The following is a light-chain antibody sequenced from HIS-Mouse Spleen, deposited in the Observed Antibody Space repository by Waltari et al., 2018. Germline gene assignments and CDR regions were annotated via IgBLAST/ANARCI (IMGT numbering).Light chain of an antibody. CDR1: KLGDKY. CDR3: QAWDSSTAWV. V-gene: IGLV3-1*01. CDR2: QDS. J-gene: IGLJ2*01. Sequence: SYELTQPPSVSVSPGQTASITCSGDKLGDKYACWYQQKPGQSPVLVIYQDSKRPSGIPERFSGSNSGNTATRTISGTQAMDEADYYCQAWDSSTAWVFGGGTKLTVL.